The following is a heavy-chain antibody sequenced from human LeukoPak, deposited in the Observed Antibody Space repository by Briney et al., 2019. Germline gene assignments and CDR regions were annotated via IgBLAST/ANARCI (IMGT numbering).Heavy chain of an antibody. J-gene: IGHJ4*02. CDR1: GFTFSSYG. CDR3: ARGGSSAWASFDN. V-gene: IGHV3-30*03. D-gene: IGHD6-19*01. Sequence: GGSLRLSCAASGFTFSSYGMHWVRQAPGKGLEWVAVISYDGSNEYYADSVKGRFTISRDNSKNTLYLQMSSLRAEDTAVYYCARGGSSAWASFDNWGQGTLVTVSS. CDR2: ISYDGSNE.